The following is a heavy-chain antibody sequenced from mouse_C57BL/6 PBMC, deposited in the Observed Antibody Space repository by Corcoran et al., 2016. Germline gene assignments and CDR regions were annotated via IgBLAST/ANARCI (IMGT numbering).Heavy chain of an antibody. J-gene: IGHJ1*03. CDR3: ARKDGSIYWYFDV. CDR1: GYTFTTYG. Sequence: QIQLVQSGPELKKPGETVKISCKASGYTFTTYGMSWVKQAPGKGLKWMGWINTYSGVPTYADDFNGRFAFSLETSASTAYLQINNLKNEDTATYFCARKDGSIYWYFDVWGTGTTVIVSS. CDR2: INTYSGVP. V-gene: IGHV9-3*01. D-gene: IGHD1-1*01.